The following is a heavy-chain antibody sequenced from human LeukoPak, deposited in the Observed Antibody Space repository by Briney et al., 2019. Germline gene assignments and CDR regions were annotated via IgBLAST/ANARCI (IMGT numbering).Heavy chain of an antibody. CDR3: AKDPYSSGWYAGGLDY. CDR2: ISWDGGST. V-gene: IGHV3-43*01. J-gene: IGHJ4*02. Sequence: GRSLRLSCAASGFTFNSYAMHWVRQAPGKGLEWVSLISWDGGSTYYADSVKGRFTISRDNSKNSLYLQMNSLRTEDTALYYCAKDPYSSGWYAGGLDYWGQGTLVTVSS. D-gene: IGHD6-19*01. CDR1: GFTFNSYA.